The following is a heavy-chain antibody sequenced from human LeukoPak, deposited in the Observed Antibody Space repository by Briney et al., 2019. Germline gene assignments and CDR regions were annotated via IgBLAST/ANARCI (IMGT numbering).Heavy chain of an antibody. CDR3: ARHYDSSGYYYQDAFDI. V-gene: IGHV4-38-2*01. CDR1: GYSISSGYY. Sequence: PSETLSLTCAVSGYSISSGYYWGWIRQPPGKGLGWIGSIYHSGSTYYNPSLKSRVTISVDTSKNQFSLKLSSVTAADTAVYYCARHYDSSGYYYQDAFDIWGQGTMVTVSS. CDR2: IYHSGST. J-gene: IGHJ3*02. D-gene: IGHD3-22*01.